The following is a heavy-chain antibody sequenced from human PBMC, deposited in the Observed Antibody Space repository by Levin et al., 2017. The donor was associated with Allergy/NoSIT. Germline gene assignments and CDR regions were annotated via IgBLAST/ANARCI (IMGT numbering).Heavy chain of an antibody. CDR3: ARTLTLFGVLLYYFDC. V-gene: IGHV3-23*01. CDR1: GFTVSSNY. D-gene: IGHD3-3*01. J-gene: IGHJ4*02. CDR2: ISGSGGGL. Sequence: GGSLRLSCAASGFTVSSNYMSWVRQAPGKGLEWVSGISGSGGGLYYADSVKGRLTISRDNSKDTLYLQMNSLRAEDTAVYYCARTLTLFGVLLYYFDCWGQGTLVTVSS.